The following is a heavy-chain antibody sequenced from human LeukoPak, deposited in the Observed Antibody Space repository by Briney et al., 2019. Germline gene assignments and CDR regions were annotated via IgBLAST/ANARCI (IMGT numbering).Heavy chain of an antibody. Sequence: GGSLRLSCAASGFTFSSYGMYWVRQAPGKGLEWVAVIWYDGSNKYYADSVKGRFTISRDNSKNTLYLQMNSLRAEDTAVYYCARDRSLAAAGIDYWGQGTLVTVSS. CDR3: ARDRSLAAAGIDY. D-gene: IGHD6-13*01. CDR2: IWYDGSNK. CDR1: GFTFSSYG. J-gene: IGHJ4*02. V-gene: IGHV3-33*01.